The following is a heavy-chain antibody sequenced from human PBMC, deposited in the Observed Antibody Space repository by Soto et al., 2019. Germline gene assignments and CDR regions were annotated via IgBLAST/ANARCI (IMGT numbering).Heavy chain of an antibody. Sequence: QVQLVQSGAEVKKPGSSVKVSCKASGGTFSSYAISWVRQAPGQGLEWMGGIIPIFGTANYAQKFQGRVTITADKSTSTAYMELSSLRSEDTAVYYCARGEEADYSSYSSSPFDYWGQGTLVTVSS. D-gene: IGHD6-6*01. CDR3: ARGEEADYSSYSSSPFDY. CDR2: IIPIFGTA. CDR1: GGTFSSYA. V-gene: IGHV1-69*06. J-gene: IGHJ4*02.